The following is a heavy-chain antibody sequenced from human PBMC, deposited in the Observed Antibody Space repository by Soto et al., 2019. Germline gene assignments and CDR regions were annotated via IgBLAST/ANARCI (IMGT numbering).Heavy chain of an antibody. D-gene: IGHD5-18*01. V-gene: IGHV3-23*01. Sequence: PGGSLRLSCAASGFTFSSYAMSWVRQAPGKGLEWVSAISGSGGSTHYADSVKGRFTISRDNSKNTLYLQMNSLRAEYTAVYYCAKNEDTAMVTPLLFFDYWGQGTLVTVSS. CDR1: GFTFSSYA. J-gene: IGHJ4*02. CDR2: ISGSGGST. CDR3: AKNEDTAMVTPLLFFDY.